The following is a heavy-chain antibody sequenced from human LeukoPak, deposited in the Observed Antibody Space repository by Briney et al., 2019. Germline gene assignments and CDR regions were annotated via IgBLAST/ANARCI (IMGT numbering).Heavy chain of an antibody. J-gene: IGHJ4*02. CDR3: ARISRYYGSGSYSHFDY. CDR1: GFPLSTSGMC. CDR2: IDWDDDK. V-gene: IGHV2-70*01. D-gene: IGHD3-10*01. Sequence: SGPALVKPTQTLTLTCTFSGFPLSTSGMCVSWIRQPPGKALEWLALIDWDDDKYYSTSLKTRLTISKDTSKNQVVLTMTNMDPVDTATYYCARISRYYGSGSYSHFDYWGQGTLVTVSS.